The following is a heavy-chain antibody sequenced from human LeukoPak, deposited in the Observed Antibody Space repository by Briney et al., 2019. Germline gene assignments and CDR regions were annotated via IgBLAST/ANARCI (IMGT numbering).Heavy chain of an antibody. D-gene: IGHD3-22*01. CDR2: INHSGST. CDR1: GGSFSGYY. V-gene: IGHV4-34*01. Sequence: SETLSLTCAVYGGSFSGYYWSWIRQPPGKGLEWIGEINHSGSTNYNPSLKSRVTISVETSNNQFSLKVSSVTAADTAVYYCARGENYYDSSGYRTWFDPWGQGTLVTVSP. CDR3: ARGENYYDSSGYRTWFDP. J-gene: IGHJ5*02.